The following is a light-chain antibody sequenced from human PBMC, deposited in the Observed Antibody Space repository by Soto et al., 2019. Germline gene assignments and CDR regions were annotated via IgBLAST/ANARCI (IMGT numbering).Light chain of an antibody. CDR1: QSVSSNY. CDR3: QQYGSSPRT. J-gene: IGKJ1*01. CDR2: DVS. V-gene: IGKV3-20*01. Sequence: EIVLTQSPATLSLSPGERATLSCRASQSVSSNYLAWYQQKSGQAHSLLIYDVSRRATGIPERFSGSGSGTDFTLIIRRLEPEDFAVYYCQQYGSSPRTFGQGTKVDIK.